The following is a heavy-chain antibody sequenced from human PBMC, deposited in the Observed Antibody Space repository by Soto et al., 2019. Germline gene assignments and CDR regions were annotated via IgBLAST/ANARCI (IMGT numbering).Heavy chain of an antibody. CDR3: AEYYYDSSGYPGAFDI. V-gene: IGHV1-69*13. CDR1: GGTFSSYA. D-gene: IGHD3-22*01. CDR2: VIPIFGTA. Sequence: SVKVSCKASGGTFSSYAISWVRQAPGQGLEWMGGVIPIFGTANYAQKFQGRVTITADESTSTAYMELSSLRSEGTAVYYCAEYYYDSSGYPGAFDIWGQGTMVTVSS. J-gene: IGHJ3*02.